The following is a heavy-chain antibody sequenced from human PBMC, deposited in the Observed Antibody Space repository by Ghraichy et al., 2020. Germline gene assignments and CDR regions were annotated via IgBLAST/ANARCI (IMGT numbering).Heavy chain of an antibody. J-gene: IGHJ4*02. D-gene: IGHD3-3*01. CDR2: INHSGST. CDR3: ARVPHYRFSGVVYS. V-gene: IGHV4-34*01. CDR1: GGSFSGYY. Sequence: SETLSLTCAVYGGSFSGYYWSWIRQPPGKGLEWIGEINHSGSTNYNPSLKSRVTISVDTSKNQFSLKLSSVTAADTAVYYCARVPHYRFSGVVYSWGQGTLVTVSS.